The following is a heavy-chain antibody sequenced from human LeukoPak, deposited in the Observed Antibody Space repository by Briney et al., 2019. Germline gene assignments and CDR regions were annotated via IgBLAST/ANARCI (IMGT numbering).Heavy chain of an antibody. V-gene: IGHV3-7*01. CDR1: GFTFSSYW. CDR3: ARGPLRGRSGYYDSSGYGYYFDY. J-gene: IGHJ4*02. D-gene: IGHD3-22*01. Sequence: GGSLRLSCAASGFTFSSYWMSWVRQAPGKGLEWVANIKQDGSEKYYVDSVKGRFTISRDNAKNSLYLQMNSLRAEDTAVYYCARGPLRGRSGYYDSSGYGYYFDYWGQGTLVTVSS. CDR2: IKQDGSEK.